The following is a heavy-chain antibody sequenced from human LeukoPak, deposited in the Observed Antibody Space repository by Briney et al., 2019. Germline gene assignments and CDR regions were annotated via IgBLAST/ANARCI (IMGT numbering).Heavy chain of an antibody. V-gene: IGHV1-46*01. CDR3: ASAGYCSSTSCHQLFAFDI. Sequence: GASVKVSCKASGYTFTSYYMHWVRQAPGQGLEWMGIINPSGGSTSYAQKFQGRVTMTRDMSTSTVYMELSSLRSEDTAVYYCASAGYCSSTSCHQLFAFDIWGQGTMVTVSS. D-gene: IGHD2-2*01. CDR1: GYTFTSYY. CDR2: INPSGGST. J-gene: IGHJ3*02.